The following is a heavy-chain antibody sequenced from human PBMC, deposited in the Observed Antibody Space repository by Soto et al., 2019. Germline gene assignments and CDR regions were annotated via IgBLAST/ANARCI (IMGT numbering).Heavy chain of an antibody. CDR2: ISWNSGSI. D-gene: IGHD6-13*01. CDR1: GFPFDDYA. Sequence: GGSLRLSCAASGFPFDDYAMHLVRPAPGKGLEWVSGISWNSGSIGYADSVKGRFTISRDNAKNSLYLQMNSLRAEDTALYYCAKGRISQQQNYYMDVWGKGTTVTVSS. CDR3: AKGRISQQQNYYMDV. J-gene: IGHJ6*03. V-gene: IGHV3-9*01.